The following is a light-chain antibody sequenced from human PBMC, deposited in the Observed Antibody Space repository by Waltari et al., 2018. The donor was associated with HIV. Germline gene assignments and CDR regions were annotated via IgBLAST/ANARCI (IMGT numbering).Light chain of an antibody. V-gene: IGLV1-44*01. Sequence: QSVLTQPPSASGTPGPRVTISCSGSSSNIGSNTVNWYQQLPGTAPKLLNYSNNQRPSGVPDRLSGSKSGTSASLAISWLQSEDEANYYCAAWDDSLIGPVFGGGTKLTVL. CDR2: SNN. CDR3: AAWDDSLIGPV. CDR1: SSNIGSNT. J-gene: IGLJ3*02.